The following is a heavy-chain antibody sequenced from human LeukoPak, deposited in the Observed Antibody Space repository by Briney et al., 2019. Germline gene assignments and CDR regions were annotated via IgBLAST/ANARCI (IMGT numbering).Heavy chain of an antibody. J-gene: IGHJ4*02. CDR1: GGSISSYY. V-gene: IGHV4-59*01. CDR2: IHYSGST. D-gene: IGHD6-13*01. CDR3: ARQVYSSSWSYYFEY. Sequence: KTSETLSLTCAVSGGSISSYYWSWIRQPPGRGLEWIGPIHYSGSTSYNSSLKSRVTISIDTSKNQFSLKLSSVTPADTAVYYCARQVYSSSWSYYFEYWGQGILVTVSS.